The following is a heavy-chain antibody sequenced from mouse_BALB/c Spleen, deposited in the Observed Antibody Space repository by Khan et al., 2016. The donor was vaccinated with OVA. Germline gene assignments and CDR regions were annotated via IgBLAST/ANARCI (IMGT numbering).Heavy chain of an antibody. J-gene: IGHJ3*01. V-gene: IGHV3-2*02. Sequence: VQLKVSGPGLVKPSQSLSLTCTVTGYSITSDYAWNWIRQFPGNKLEWMGYISYIGSTTYNPSLKSRISITRDTSKNQLFLQLNSVTTEDTATYYGARWFTYWGQGTLVTVSA. CDR3: ARWFTY. CDR1: GYSITSDYA. CDR2: ISYIGST.